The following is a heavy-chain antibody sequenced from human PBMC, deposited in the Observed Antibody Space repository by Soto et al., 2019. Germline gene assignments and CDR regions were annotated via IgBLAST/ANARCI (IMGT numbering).Heavy chain of an antibody. CDR2: INHSGST. CDR3: ASRRKAVHSSSWGGWFDP. V-gene: IGHV4-34*01. D-gene: IGHD6-13*01. CDR1: GGSFSGYY. J-gene: IGHJ5*02. Sequence: QVQLQQWGAGLLKPSETLSLTCAVYGGSFSGYYWSWIRQPPGKGLEWIGEINHSGSTNYNPSLKSRVTISVDTSKNQFSLKLSSVTAADTAVYYCASRRKAVHSSSWGGWFDPWGQGTLVTVSS.